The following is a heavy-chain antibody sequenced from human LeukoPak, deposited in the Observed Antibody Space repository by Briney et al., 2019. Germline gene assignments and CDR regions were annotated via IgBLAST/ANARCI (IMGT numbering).Heavy chain of an antibody. CDR3: ARQPKSCTPGIFITGKACWFDP. J-gene: IGHJ5*02. CDR2: VYYSGTT. Sequence: SETLCLTCSVSDGSISSGYYYWAWIRQPPGKGPEWIGSVYYSGTTYPNPSLKSRVTISVDTSKNQFSLKLSSVTAADTAVYYCARQPKSCTPGIFITGKACWFDPWGQGILVTVSP. CDR1: DGSISSGYYY. V-gene: IGHV4-39*01. D-gene: IGHD3-10*01.